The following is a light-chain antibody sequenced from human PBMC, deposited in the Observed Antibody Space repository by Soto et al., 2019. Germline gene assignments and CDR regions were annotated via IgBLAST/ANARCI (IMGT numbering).Light chain of an antibody. CDR1: QGISSC. J-gene: IGKJ4*01. Sequence: DIQLTQSPSFLSASVGDRVTITCRASQGISSCLAWYQQKQGKAPNLLLYAASTLESGVPSRFSGSGSGTEFTLTISSLQPEDFANYYCQQLNSYTLTFGGGTKVEIK. CDR2: AAS. V-gene: IGKV1-9*01. CDR3: QQLNSYTLT.